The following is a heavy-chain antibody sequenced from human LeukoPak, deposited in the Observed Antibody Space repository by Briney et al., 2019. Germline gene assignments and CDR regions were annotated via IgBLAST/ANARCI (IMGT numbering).Heavy chain of an antibody. CDR2: IIPIFGTA. J-gene: IGHJ6*03. D-gene: IGHD3-3*01. V-gene: IGHV1-69*05. CDR1: GGTFSSYA. Sequence: ASVKVSCKASGGTFSSYAISWVRQAPGQGLEWMGGIIPIFGTANYAQKFQGRVTITTDESTSTAYMELSSLRSEDTAVYYCARGGVFGVVIAPYYYYMDVWGKGTTVTASS. CDR3: ARGGVFGVVIAPYYYYMDV.